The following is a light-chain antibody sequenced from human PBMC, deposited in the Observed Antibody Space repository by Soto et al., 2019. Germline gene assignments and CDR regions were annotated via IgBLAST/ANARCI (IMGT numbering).Light chain of an antibody. CDR3: QQYGRTSWT. CDR1: QSVSTNF. Sequence: EVVWTQSPGTLSLSPGEGATLSCRASQSVSTNFFAWYQQKPGQAPRLLIYGASTRATGIPDRFSGSGSGTDFTLTISRLEPEDFAVYYCQQYGRTSWTFGQGTKVDIK. J-gene: IGKJ1*01. CDR2: GAS. V-gene: IGKV3-20*01.